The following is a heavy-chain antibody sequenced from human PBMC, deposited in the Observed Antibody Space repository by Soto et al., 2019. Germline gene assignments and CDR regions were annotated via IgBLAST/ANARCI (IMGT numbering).Heavy chain of an antibody. CDR3: VKDPWSIVVVAATYLIY. CDR1: GFTFSSYA. Sequence: GGSLRLSCSASGFTFSSYAMHWVRQAPGKGLEYVSAISSNGGSTYYADSVKGRFTISRDNSKNTLYLQMSSLRAEDTAVYYCVKDPWSIVVVAATYLIYWGQGTLVTVSS. J-gene: IGHJ4*02. V-gene: IGHV3-64D*08. D-gene: IGHD2-15*01. CDR2: ISSNGGST.